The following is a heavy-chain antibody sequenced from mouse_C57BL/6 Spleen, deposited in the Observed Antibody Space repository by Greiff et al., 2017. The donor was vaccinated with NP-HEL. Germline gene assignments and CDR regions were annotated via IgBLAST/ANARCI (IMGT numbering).Heavy chain of an antibody. V-gene: IGHV1-15*01. D-gene: IGHD1-1*01. CDR1: GYTFTDYE. Sequence: QVQLQQSGAELVRPGASVTLSCKASGYTFTDYEMHWVKQTPVHGLEWIGAIDPETGGTAYNQKFKGKAILTADKSSSPAYMELRSLTSEDSAVYYCTRPSYYYGSSAWFAYWGQGTLVTVSA. CDR3: TRPSYYYGSSAWFAY. CDR2: IDPETGGT. J-gene: IGHJ3*01.